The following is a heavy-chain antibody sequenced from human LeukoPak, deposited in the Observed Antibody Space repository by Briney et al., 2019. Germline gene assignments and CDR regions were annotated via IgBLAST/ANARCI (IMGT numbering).Heavy chain of an antibody. CDR1: GGTFSSYT. CDR2: IIPILGIA. J-gene: IGHJ4*02. CDR3: ARDQGYGAYGLDY. V-gene: IGHV1-69*16. D-gene: IGHD4/OR15-4a*01. Sequence: SVKVSCKASGGTFSSYTISWVRQAPGQGLEWMGRIIPILGIANYAQKFQGRVTITTDESTSTAYMELTSLRSEDTAVYYCARDQGYGAYGLDYWGQGTLVTVSS.